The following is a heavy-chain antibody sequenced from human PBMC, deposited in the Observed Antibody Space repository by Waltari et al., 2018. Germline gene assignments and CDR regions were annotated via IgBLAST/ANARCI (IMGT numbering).Heavy chain of an antibody. CDR1: GGPFRGYY. J-gene: IGHJ1*01. Sequence: QVHLQQWGAGLLKPSETLSLPCAVYGGPFRGYYLPWLRQPPGKGPEWIGEINRGGNINLNPSLKSRVIMSVDTSKNQVFLKLTSVTAADTAVYYCARAEQGGSAVGPDFQHWGQGTLVTVSS. D-gene: IGHD1-26*01. CDR3: ARAEQGGSAVGPDFQH. CDR2: INRGGNI. V-gene: IGHV4-34*01.